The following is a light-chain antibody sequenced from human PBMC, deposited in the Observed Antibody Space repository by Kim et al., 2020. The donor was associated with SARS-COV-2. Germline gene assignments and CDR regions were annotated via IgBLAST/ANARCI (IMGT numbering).Light chain of an antibody. CDR1: QDISNY. J-gene: IGKJ5*01. Sequence: ASVGDRVTITCQASQDISNYLDWYQQEPGKAPKLLIYDASNLETGVPSRFSGSGSGTDFTFTISSLQPEDIATYYCQQYDNLPITFGRGKRLEIK. CDR2: DAS. V-gene: IGKV1-33*01. CDR3: QQYDNLPIT.